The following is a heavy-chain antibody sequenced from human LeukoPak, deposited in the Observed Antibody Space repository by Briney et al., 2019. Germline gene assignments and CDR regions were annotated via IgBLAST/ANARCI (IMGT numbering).Heavy chain of an antibody. CDR1: GGSFSGYY. Sequence: SETLSLTCAVYGGSFSGYYWSWIRQPPGKGLEGIGEINHSGSTNYNPSLKSRVTISVDTSKNQFSLKLSSVTAADTAAYYCARGLRKLLRLFDYWGQGTLVTVSS. D-gene: IGHD3-22*01. CDR3: ARGLRKLLRLFDY. V-gene: IGHV4-34*01. J-gene: IGHJ4*02. CDR2: INHSGST.